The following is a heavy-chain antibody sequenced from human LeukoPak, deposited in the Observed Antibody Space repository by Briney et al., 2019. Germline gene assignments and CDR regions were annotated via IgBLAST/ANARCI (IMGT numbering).Heavy chain of an antibody. CDR2: IYYSGST. CDR1: GGSLSSYY. CDR3: ARLLARTDAFDI. Sequence: PSETLSLTCTVSGGSLSSYYWSWIRQPPGKGLEWIGYIYYSGSTNYNPSLKSRVTISVDTSKNQFSLKLSSVTAADTAVYYCARLLARTDAFDIWGQGTMVTVSS. J-gene: IGHJ3*02. V-gene: IGHV4-59*08.